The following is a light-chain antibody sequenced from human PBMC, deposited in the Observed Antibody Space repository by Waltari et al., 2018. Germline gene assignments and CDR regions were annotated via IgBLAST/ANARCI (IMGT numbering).Light chain of an antibody. Sequence: DICFTSSPGTLSLSPGEPATLSCTASQSDIMKYLSWFQQKPGQAPRLLIYGASMRAAGVPDRFSGGGSGTDFTLTITRLEPEDFAVYYCQQFGLITFGGGTKVEIK. CDR3: QQFGLIT. J-gene: IGKJ4*01. V-gene: IGKV3-20*01. CDR2: GAS. CDR1: QSDIMKY.